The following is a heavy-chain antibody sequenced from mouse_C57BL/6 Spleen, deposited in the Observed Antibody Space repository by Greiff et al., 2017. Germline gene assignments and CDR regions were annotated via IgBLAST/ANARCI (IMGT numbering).Heavy chain of an antibody. J-gene: IGHJ4*01. CDR1: GYTFTSYW. CDR2: IDPSDSYT. Sequence: QVQLQQPGAELVRPGTSVKLSCKASGYTFTSYWMHWVKQRPGQGLEWIGVIDPSDSYTNYNQKFKGKATLTVDTSSSTAYMQLSSLTSEDSAVXYCASPYDGYSYAMDYWGQGTSVTVSS. D-gene: IGHD2-3*01. CDR3: ASPYDGYSYAMDY. V-gene: IGHV1-59*01.